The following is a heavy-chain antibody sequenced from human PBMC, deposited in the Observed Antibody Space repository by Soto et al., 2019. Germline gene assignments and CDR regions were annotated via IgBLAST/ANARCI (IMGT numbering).Heavy chain of an antibody. CDR1: GYTSSSYG. CDR3: ARGGYYDSSGSRNYHYYGMNV. J-gene: IGHJ6*02. D-gene: IGHD3-22*01. Sequence: QVQLVQSGGEVKKPGASVKVSCKASGYTSSSYGINWVRQAPGQGLEWLGWISPYDGNTKYAQILQGRVSMTTDTSTKTAYMEVRSLRSDDTDVYYCARGGYYDSSGSRNYHYYGMNVWGQGTTVTVSS. V-gene: IGHV1-18*01. CDR2: ISPYDGNT.